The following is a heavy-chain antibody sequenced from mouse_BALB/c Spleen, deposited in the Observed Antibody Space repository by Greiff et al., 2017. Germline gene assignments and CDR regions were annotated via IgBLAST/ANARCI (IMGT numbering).Heavy chain of an antibody. CDR2: IDTSDSYT. J-gene: IGHJ4*01. Sequence: QVQLQQPGAELVMPGASVKMSCKASGYTFTDYWMHWVKQRPGQGLEWIGAIDTSDSYTSYNQKFKGKATLTVDESSSTAYMQLSILTSEDSAVYYCARAYYGSRAMDYWGQGTSVTVSS. CDR3: ARAYYGSRAMDY. CDR1: GYTFTDYW. V-gene: IGHV1-69*01. D-gene: IGHD1-1*01.